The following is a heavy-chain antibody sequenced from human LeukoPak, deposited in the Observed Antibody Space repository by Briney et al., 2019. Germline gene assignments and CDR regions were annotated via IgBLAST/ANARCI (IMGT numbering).Heavy chain of an antibody. CDR2: IIPIFGTA. Sequence: SVKVSCKASGGTFSSYAISWVRQAPGQGLEWMGGIIPIFGTANYAQKFQGRVTITADESTSTAYMELCSLRSEDTAVYYCARSRDFWSGYSHNYYGMDVWGQGTTVTVSS. CDR1: GGTFSSYA. V-gene: IGHV1-69*01. D-gene: IGHD3-3*01. CDR3: ARSRDFWSGYSHNYYGMDV. J-gene: IGHJ6*02.